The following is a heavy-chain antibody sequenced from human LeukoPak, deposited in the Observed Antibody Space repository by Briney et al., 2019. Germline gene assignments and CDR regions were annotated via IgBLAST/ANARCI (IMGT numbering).Heavy chain of an antibody. J-gene: IGHJ4*02. CDR3: ARVKSGYIKPGFDY. Sequence: GGSPRLSCAASGFTFTSYSMNWVRQAPGKGLEWVSSISSSSNHIYYADSVKGRFTISRDNAKNSLYLQMNSLRAEDTAVYYCARVKSGYIKPGFDYWGQGTLVTVSS. V-gene: IGHV3-21*01. CDR2: ISSSSNHI. CDR1: GFTFTSYS. D-gene: IGHD5-12*01.